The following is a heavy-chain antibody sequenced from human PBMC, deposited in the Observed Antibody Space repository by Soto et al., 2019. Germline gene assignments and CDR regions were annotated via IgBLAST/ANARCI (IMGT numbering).Heavy chain of an antibody. J-gene: IGHJ3*02. D-gene: IGHD3-22*01. V-gene: IGHV4-4*07. CDR2: IYGSGST. CDR3: ARAYDSNGNHAFDI. CDR1: GGSISGYF. Sequence: SETLSLTCTVSGGSISGYFWSWVRQPAGKGLDWIGRIYGSGSTNYNPSLNSRITMSVDTSKNQFSLKLSSVSAADTAVYYCARAYDSNGNHAFDIWGQGTLVT.